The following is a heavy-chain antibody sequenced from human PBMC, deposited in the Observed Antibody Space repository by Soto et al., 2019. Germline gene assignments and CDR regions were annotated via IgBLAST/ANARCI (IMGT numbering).Heavy chain of an antibody. V-gene: IGHV2-5*01. CDR3: AHSPSKYSSSWYVGYR. Sequence: QITLKESGPTLVKPTQTLTLTCTFSGFSLSTSGVGVGWIRQPPGKALEWLALIYWNDDKRYSPSLKSRLTIPKDTSKNQVVLTMTNMDPVDTATYYCAHSPSKYSSSWYVGYRWGQGTLVTVSS. CDR2: IYWNDDK. J-gene: IGHJ4*02. D-gene: IGHD6-13*01. CDR1: GFSLSTSGVG.